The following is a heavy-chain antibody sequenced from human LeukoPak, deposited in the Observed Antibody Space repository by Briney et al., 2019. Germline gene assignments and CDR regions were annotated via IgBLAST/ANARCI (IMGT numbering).Heavy chain of an antibody. D-gene: IGHD3-3*01. J-gene: IGHJ6*03. Sequence: ASVKVSCKASGYSFTSYGISWVRQAPGQGLEWMGWISAYNGNTNYAQKLQGRVTMTTDTSTSTAYMELRSLRSDDTAVYYCARLSAIFGVAYYMDVWGKGTTVTVSS. CDR3: ARLSAIFGVAYYMDV. V-gene: IGHV1-18*01. CDR1: GYSFTSYG. CDR2: ISAYNGNT.